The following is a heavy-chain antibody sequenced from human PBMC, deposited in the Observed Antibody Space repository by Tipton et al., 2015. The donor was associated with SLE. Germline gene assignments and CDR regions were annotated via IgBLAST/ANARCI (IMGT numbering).Heavy chain of an antibody. Sequence: TLSLTCTVSGGSISSGDYYWSWIRQPPGKGLEWIGYIYYSGSTYYNPSLKSRVTISVDTSKNQFSLKLSSVTAADTAVYYCARAPPSTVTTRYLDLWGRGTLVTVSS. CDR3: ARAPPSTVTTRYLDL. CDR1: GGSISSGDYY. V-gene: IGHV4-30-4*01. J-gene: IGHJ2*01. D-gene: IGHD4-17*01. CDR2: IYYSGST.